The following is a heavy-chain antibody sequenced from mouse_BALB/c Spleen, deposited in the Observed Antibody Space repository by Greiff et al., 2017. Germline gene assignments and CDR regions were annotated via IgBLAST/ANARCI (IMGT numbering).Heavy chain of an antibody. J-gene: IGHJ3*01. V-gene: IGHV5-9-4*01. Sequence: EVKLEESGGGLVKPGGSLKLSCAASGFTFSSYAMSWVRQSPEKRLEWVAEISSGGSYTYYPDTMTGRFTISRDNAKNTLYLEMSSLRSEDTAMYYCARAPFAYWGQGTLVTVSA. CDR2: ISSGGSYT. CDR1: GFTFSSYA. CDR3: ARAPFAY.